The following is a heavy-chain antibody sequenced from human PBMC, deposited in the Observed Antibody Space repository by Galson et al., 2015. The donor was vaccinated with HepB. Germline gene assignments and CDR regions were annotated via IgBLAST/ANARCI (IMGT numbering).Heavy chain of an antibody. V-gene: IGHV1-18*01. CDR3: ARAGGTIFGVAPNWFDP. J-gene: IGHJ5*02. Sequence: SVKVSCKASGYTFTSYGISWVRQAPGQGLEWMGWISAYNGNTNYAQKLQGRVTMTTDTSTSTAYMELRSLRSDDTAVYYCARAGGTIFGVAPNWFDPWGQGTLVTVSS. CDR1: GYTFTSYG. D-gene: IGHD3-3*01. CDR2: ISAYNGNT.